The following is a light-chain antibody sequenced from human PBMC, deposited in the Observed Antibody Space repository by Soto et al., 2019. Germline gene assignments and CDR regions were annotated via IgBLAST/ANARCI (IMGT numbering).Light chain of an antibody. CDR3: QQYNIWPPYT. Sequence: IVLTQSPGTLSLSPGERATLSCRASQSVSSNFLTWYQQKPGQPPRLLIYGASSRATGIPDRFSGSGSGTDFTLTISGLQSEDFALYYCQQYNIWPPYTFGQGTKLEIK. CDR1: QSVSSNF. J-gene: IGKJ2*01. V-gene: IGKV3-20*01. CDR2: GAS.